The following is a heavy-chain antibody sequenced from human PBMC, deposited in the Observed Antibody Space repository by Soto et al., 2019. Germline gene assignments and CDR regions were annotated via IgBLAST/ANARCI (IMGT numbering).Heavy chain of an antibody. V-gene: IGHV3-30*18. CDR2: ISYDGSNK. CDR3: AKDHSSSETHYYYYYYGMDV. D-gene: IGHD6-6*01. CDR1: GFTFSSYG. Sequence: QVQLVESGGGVVQPGRSLRLSCAASGFTFSSYGMHWVRQAPGKGLEWVAVISYDGSNKYYADSVKGRFTISRDNSKNTLYLQMNSLRAEDTAVYYCAKDHSSSETHYYYYYYGMDVWGQGTTVTVSS. J-gene: IGHJ6*02.